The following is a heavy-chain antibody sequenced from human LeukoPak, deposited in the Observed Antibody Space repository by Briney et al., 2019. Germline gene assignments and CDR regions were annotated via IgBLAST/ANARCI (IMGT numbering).Heavy chain of an antibody. CDR3: ARGISVSGAGRFDY. V-gene: IGHV1-2*02. D-gene: IGHD3-10*01. CDR2: INPNSGIT. J-gene: IGHJ4*02. Sequence: ASVKVSCKTSGYTFTGYYIHWVRLAPGQGLEWMGWINPNSGITNYAQKFQGRVTMTRDTSISTAYMELSWLPSDDTAVYYCARGISVSGAGRFDYWGQGTLVTVSS. CDR1: GYTFTGYY.